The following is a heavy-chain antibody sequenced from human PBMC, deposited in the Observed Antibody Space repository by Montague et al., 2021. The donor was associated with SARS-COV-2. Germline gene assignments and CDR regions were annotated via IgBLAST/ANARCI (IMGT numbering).Heavy chain of an antibody. Sequence: SETLSLTCTVSGGSFSGHCCSWIRQPPGKGLEWIGEVYHSGSTNYSPSLKSHVTISLDASKNQCSLKVNSVTAADTALYYCARGVGQSGVLRASAWSEYPFDSWGPGTVVTVSS. J-gene: IGHJ4*02. CDR1: GGSFSGHC. CDR2: VYHSGST. D-gene: IGHD6-19*01. V-gene: IGHV4-34*01. CDR3: ARGVGQSGVLRASAWSEYPFDS.